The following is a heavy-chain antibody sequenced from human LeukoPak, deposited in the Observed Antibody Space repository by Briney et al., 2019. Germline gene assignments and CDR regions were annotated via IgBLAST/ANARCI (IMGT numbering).Heavy chain of an antibody. D-gene: IGHD3-10*01. Sequence: NTGGSLRLSCAASGFTFNSYSMNWFRQAPGKGREWVSSISSSSRFIYYADSVKGRFTISRDNAKNSLYLQMNSLRAEDMALYYCAKGSGSYIPQYFDYWGQGTLVTVSS. CDR2: ISSSSRFI. CDR3: AKGSGSYIPQYFDY. V-gene: IGHV3-21*04. CDR1: GFTFNSYS. J-gene: IGHJ4*02.